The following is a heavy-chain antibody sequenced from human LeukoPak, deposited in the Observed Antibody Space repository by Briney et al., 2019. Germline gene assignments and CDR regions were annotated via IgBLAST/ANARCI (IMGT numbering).Heavy chain of an antibody. V-gene: IGHV5-51*03. Sequence: GESLMISCKGSGYRINNYWIGWVRQLPGKGLEWMGIIYAGDSDARYSPSFQGRVAIAVDKTISTAYLQWTSLKAADSAMYYCARTHDYSGSEWFDTWGQGTLVTVSS. CDR2: IYAGDSDA. CDR1: GYRINNYW. J-gene: IGHJ5*02. D-gene: IGHD1-26*01. CDR3: ARTHDYSGSEWFDT.